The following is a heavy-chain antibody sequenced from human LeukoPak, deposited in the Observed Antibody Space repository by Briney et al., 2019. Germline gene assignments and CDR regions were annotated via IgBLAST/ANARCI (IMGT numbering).Heavy chain of an antibody. Sequence: GESLRLSCAASGFTFRSHWMHWVRQAPGKGLVWVSSMNSDGSSTTYAESVKGRFTISRDNAKNTLYLQMNSLRVEDTAVYYCARPIAVAGREFDYWGQGTLVTVSS. CDR1: GFTFRSHW. CDR2: MNSDGSST. D-gene: IGHD6-19*01. CDR3: ARPIAVAGREFDY. V-gene: IGHV3-74*01. J-gene: IGHJ4*02.